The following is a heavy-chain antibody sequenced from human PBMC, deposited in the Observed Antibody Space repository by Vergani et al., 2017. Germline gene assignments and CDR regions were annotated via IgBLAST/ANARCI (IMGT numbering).Heavy chain of an antibody. CDR1: GFALNRHA. V-gene: IGHV3-30-3*01. Sequence: QVQLVESGGGVVQPGTSLRLSCVVSGFALNRHAMYWVRQAPGKGLEWVVGISYDGSNKYYADSVKGRFTISRDNSKNTLYLQMNSLRAEDTAVYYCARESRKGYSGYDVVNYWGQGTLVTVSS. CDR3: ARESRKGYSGYDVVNY. D-gene: IGHD5-12*01. J-gene: IGHJ4*02. CDR2: ISYDGSNK.